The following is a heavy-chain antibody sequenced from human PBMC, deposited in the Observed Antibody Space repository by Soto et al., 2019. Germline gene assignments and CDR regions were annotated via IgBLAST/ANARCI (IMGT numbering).Heavy chain of an antibody. CDR3: ARARSPGYNCSCSIDY. CDR1: GLTFSSYW. D-gene: IGHD1-1*01. CDR2: IKQDGSET. Sequence: GGSLRLSCAASGLTFSSYWMSWVRQAPGKGLEWVANIKQDGSETYYVDSVKGRFTISRDNAKNSLYLQMNSLRAEDTAVYYCARARSPGYNCSCSIDYWGQGTLVTVSS. V-gene: IGHV3-7*01. J-gene: IGHJ4*02.